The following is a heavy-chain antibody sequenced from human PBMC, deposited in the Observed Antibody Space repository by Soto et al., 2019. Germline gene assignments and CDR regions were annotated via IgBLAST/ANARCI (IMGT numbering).Heavy chain of an antibody. CDR3: ARLYCSGSRNFYYYYMDV. CDR1: GGSFNGYY. J-gene: IGHJ6*03. D-gene: IGHD3-10*01. Sequence: PSETLSLTCAVYGGSFNGYYWSWIRQPPGKGLEWIGEIHHSGITNYNPSLRGRVTMSVDTPQNQFSLKLSSVTAADAAVYYCARLYCSGSRNFYYYYMDVWDQGTTVTASS. CDR2: IHHSGIT. V-gene: IGHV4-34*01.